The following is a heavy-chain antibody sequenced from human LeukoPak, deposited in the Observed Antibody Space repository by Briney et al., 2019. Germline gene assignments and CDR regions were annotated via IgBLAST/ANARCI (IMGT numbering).Heavy chain of an antibody. CDR2: IYYSGST. CDR1: GGSISSYY. V-gene: IGHV4-59*01. D-gene: IGHD2-2*01. J-gene: IGHJ5*02. Sequence: SETLPLTCTVSGGSISSYYWSWIRQPPGKGLEWIGYIYYSGSTNYNPSLKSRVTISVDTSKNQFSLKLSSVTAADTAVYYCARALIVVVPAAMLGWFDPWGQGTLVTVSS. CDR3: ARALIVVVPAAMLGWFDP.